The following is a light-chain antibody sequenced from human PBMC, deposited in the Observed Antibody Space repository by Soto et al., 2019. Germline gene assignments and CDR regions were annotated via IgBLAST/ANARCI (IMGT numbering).Light chain of an antibody. Sequence: EIVMTQSPATLSVSPGEGATLSCRARQNINNNLAWYQQKPGQAPRLLLYGTSTRATGIPARFSGSGSGTEFTLTISRQQSEDFPVYYCQQYKNWPLTFGGGTKVEIK. CDR2: GTS. CDR3: QQYKNWPLT. J-gene: IGKJ4*01. V-gene: IGKV3D-15*01. CDR1: QNINNN.